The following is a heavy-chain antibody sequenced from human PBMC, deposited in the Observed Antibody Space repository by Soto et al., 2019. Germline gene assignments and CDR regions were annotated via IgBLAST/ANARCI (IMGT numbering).Heavy chain of an antibody. CDR3: AKAEMWFGEAVSSVH. Sequence: RLPCPSSSCKFRNHAVPLVRHTPMKGLELVSTISATSGRTYYADSVKGRFTVSRDNSKNTLYVQMNSLRAEDTAVYYCAKAEMWFGEAVSSVHWGQGTLVTVSS. V-gene: IGHV3-23*01. J-gene: IGHJ4*02. CDR2: ISATSGRT. D-gene: IGHD3-10*01. CDR1: SCKFRNHA.